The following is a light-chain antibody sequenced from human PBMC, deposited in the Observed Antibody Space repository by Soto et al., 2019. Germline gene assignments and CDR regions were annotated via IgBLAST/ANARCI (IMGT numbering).Light chain of an antibody. CDR1: QSISSW. CDR3: QQYNSLWT. Sequence: DIQMTQSPSTLSASVGDRVTITCRASQSISSWLAWYQQQPGKATKLLIDKASSLESGVPSRFSGSGSGTEFTLTISSLQPDDFETYYCQQYNSLWTFGTGTKVDIK. J-gene: IGKJ1*01. V-gene: IGKV1-5*03. CDR2: KAS.